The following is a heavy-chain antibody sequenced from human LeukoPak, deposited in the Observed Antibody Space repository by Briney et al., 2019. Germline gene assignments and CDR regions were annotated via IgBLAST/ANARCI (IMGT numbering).Heavy chain of an antibody. J-gene: IGHJ4*02. CDR3: ARFGYSGWNLEN. CDR1: GVSFRDFW. D-gene: IGHD5-12*01. Sequence: PGGSLRLSCAASGVSFRDFWMTWIRQAPGKGLEWVANINQGGGVKYYVDSVKGRFTISRDDTESSLYVQMNSLTDEDTAVYYCARFGYSGWNLENWGQGTLVTVSS. V-gene: IGHV3-7*02. CDR2: INQGGGVK.